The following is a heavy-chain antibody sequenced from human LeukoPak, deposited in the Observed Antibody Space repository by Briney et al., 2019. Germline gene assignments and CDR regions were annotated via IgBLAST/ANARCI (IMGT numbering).Heavy chain of an antibody. D-gene: IGHD1-26*01. Sequence: GGSLRLSCAASGFTFSNYAMSWVRQAPGKGLEWVSAISGSGGSTYYADSVKGRFTISRDNSKNTLYLQMNSLRAEDTAVYYCAKDSGSYDLHYWGQGTLVTVSS. CDR3: AKDSGSYDLHY. CDR2: ISGSGGST. V-gene: IGHV3-23*01. CDR1: GFTFSNYA. J-gene: IGHJ4*02.